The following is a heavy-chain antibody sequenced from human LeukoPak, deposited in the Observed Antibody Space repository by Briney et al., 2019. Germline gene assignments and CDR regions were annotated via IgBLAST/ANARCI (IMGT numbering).Heavy chain of an antibody. CDR2: ISYDGSDK. V-gene: IGHV3-30*18. CDR3: AKVGRGASYFDY. Sequence: GGSLRLSCAASGFTFSNFWMHWVRQAPGKGLEWVAVISYDGSDKYYADSVKGRFTISRDNSKNTLYLQMNSLRAEDTAVYYCAKVGRGASYFDYWGQGTLVTVS. J-gene: IGHJ4*02. D-gene: IGHD1-26*01. CDR1: GFTFSNFW.